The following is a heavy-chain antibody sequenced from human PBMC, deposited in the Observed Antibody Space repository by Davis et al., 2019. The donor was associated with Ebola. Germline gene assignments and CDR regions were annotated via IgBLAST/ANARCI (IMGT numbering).Heavy chain of an antibody. CDR1: GFTVSSNH. Sequence: PGGSLRLSCTASGFTVSSNHMSWVRQAPGKGLEWVSVIYDQSTAYADAVRGRFIISRDKSNNTLYLEMSSLRVDDTAVYYCGGYTINYYYGMDVWGQGTTVTVSS. CDR2: IYDQST. D-gene: IGHD3-10*01. J-gene: IGHJ6*02. V-gene: IGHV3-53*05. CDR3: GGYTINYYYGMDV.